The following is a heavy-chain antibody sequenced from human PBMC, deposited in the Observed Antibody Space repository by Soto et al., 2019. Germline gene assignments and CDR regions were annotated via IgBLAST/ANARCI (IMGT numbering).Heavy chain of an antibody. J-gene: IGHJ4*02. V-gene: IGHV3-23*01. D-gene: IGHD2-15*01. Sequence: GGSLRLSCAASGFTFSSYAMSWVRQAPGKGLEWVSAISGSGGSTYYADSVKGRFTTSRDNSKNTLYLQMNSLRAEDTAVYYCAKDHIVVVVAAISYFDYWGQGTLVTVSS. CDR3: AKDHIVVVVAAISYFDY. CDR2: ISGSGGST. CDR1: GFTFSSYA.